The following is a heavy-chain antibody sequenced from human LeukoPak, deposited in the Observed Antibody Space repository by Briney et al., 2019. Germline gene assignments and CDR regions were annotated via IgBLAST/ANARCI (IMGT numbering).Heavy chain of an antibody. CDR1: GFTFNTYS. D-gene: IGHD2-2*01. J-gene: IGHJ4*02. CDR2: ISSRSSYYI. CDR3: VRDPHIVVVPAARVYYFDY. Sequence: GGSLRLSCAVSGFTFNTYSMNWVRQAPGKGLEWVSSISSRSSYYIYYADSVKGRFTISRDNAKNSLYLQMDSLRAEDTAVYYCVRDPHIVVVPAARVYYFDYWGQGTLVTVSS. V-gene: IGHV3-21*01.